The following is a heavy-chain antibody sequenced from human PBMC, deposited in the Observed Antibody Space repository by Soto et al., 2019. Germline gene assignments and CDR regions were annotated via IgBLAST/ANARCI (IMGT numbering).Heavy chain of an antibody. CDR3: ARGGYYGSGDYFDY. CDR2: IYHSGST. Sequence: SETLSLTCAVSGGSISSGGYSWSWIRQPPGKGLEWIGYIYHSGSTYYNPSLKSRVTISVDRSKNQFSLKLSSVTAADTAVYYCARGGYYGSGDYFDYWGQGTLVTVSS. V-gene: IGHV4-30-2*01. J-gene: IGHJ4*02. D-gene: IGHD3-10*01. CDR1: GGSISSGGYS.